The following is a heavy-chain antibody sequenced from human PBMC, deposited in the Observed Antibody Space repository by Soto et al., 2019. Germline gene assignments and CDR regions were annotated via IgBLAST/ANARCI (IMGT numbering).Heavy chain of an antibody. CDR1: GGSISSNDYY. CDR2: IYYSGST. CDR3: GRHGGGAPSHRPFDY. Sequence: SETLSLTCTVSGGSISSNDYYWDWIRQSPGKGLEWIGSIYYSGSTYYNPSLKSRVSMSVDTSRNQFSLKLSSVTAADTAVYFCGRHGGGAPSHRPFDYGGEGPLVTVS. J-gene: IGHJ4*02. V-gene: IGHV4-39*01. D-gene: IGHD1-26*01.